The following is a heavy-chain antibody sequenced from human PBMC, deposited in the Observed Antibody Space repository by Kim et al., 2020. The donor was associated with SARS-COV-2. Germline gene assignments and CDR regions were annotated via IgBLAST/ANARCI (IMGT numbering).Heavy chain of an antibody. CDR1: GGSISSSSYY. D-gene: IGHD4-17*01. J-gene: IGHJ4*02. V-gene: IGHV4-39*07. CDR2: IYYSGST. Sequence: SETLSLTCTVSGGSISSSSYYWGWIRQPPGKGLEWIGSIYYSGSTYYNPSLKSRVTISVDTSKNQFSLKLSSVTAADTAVYYCARFAYGDYVNYWGQGTLVTVSS. CDR3: ARFAYGDYVNY.